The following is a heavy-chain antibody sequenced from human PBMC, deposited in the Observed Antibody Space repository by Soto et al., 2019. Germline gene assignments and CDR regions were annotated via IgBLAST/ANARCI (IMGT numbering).Heavy chain of an antibody. Sequence: QVQLVESGGGLVNPGGSLRLSCAASGFAFSEYYMSWFRQAPGRGVEWVSHIRTGASDTYYADSVKGRFTVSKDNAKNSLTLQLNSLRAEDTAVYYCARLGGYCGSGICSWCYFDYWGQGRLVTVSS. V-gene: IGHV3-11*01. CDR2: IRTGASDT. D-gene: IGHD2-15*01. CDR1: GFAFSEYY. J-gene: IGHJ4*02. CDR3: ARLGGYCGSGICSWCYFDY.